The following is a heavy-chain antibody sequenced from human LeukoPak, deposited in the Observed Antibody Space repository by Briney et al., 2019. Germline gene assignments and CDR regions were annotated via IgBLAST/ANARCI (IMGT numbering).Heavy chain of an antibody. CDR1: GYSISSGYY. CDR3: ARESTVVRPFDY. Sequence: PSETLSLTCTVSGYSISSGYYWGWIRQPPGKGLEWIGSIYYSGSTYYNPSLKSRVTISVDTSKNQFSLKLSSVTAADTAVYYCARESTVVRPFDYWGQGTLVTVSS. D-gene: IGHD4-23*01. V-gene: IGHV4-38-2*02. CDR2: IYYSGST. J-gene: IGHJ4*02.